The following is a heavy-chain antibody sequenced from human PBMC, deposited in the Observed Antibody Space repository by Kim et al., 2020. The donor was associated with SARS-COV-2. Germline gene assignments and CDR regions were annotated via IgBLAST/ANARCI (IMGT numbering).Heavy chain of an antibody. D-gene: IGHD5-18*01. J-gene: IGHJ4*02. Sequence: VDSVKGRFTISRDNAKNSLYLQMNSLRAEDTAVYYCARARGEYSYGFFDYWGQGTLVTVSS. CDR3: ARARGEYSYGFFDY. V-gene: IGHV3-7*01.